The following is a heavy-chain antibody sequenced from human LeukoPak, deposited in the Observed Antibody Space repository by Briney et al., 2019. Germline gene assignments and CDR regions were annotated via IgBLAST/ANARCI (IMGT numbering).Heavy chain of an antibody. CDR2: INSDGGNT. CDR1: GFTFSTYW. CDR3: AREAYSNYAYDM. V-gene: IGHV3-74*01. Sequence: PGGSLRLSCAASGFTFSTYWIHWVRQAPGKGLVWVSRINSDGGNTVYADSAKGRFTISRDNDKNTVYLQMNSLRAEDTAVYYCAREAYSNYAYDMWGQGTMVIVSS. D-gene: IGHD6-13*01. J-gene: IGHJ3*02.